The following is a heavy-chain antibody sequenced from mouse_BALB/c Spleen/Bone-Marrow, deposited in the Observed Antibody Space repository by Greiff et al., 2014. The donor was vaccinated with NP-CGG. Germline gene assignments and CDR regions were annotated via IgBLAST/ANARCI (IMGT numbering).Heavy chain of an antibody. J-gene: IGHJ2*01. Sequence: VQLKESGAELVKPGASVKLSCTASGFNIKDTYMHWVKQRPEQGLEWIGRIDPANDNTKYDPKFQGKATITADTSSNTAYLQLSSLTSEDTAVYYCARNWDWYFDYWGQGTTLTVSS. V-gene: IGHV14-3*02. CDR2: IDPANDNT. CDR3: ARNWDWYFDY. CDR1: GFNIKDTY. D-gene: IGHD4-1*01.